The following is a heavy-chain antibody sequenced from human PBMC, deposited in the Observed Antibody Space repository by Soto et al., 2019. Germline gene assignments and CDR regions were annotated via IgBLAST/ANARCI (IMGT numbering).Heavy chain of an antibody. J-gene: IGHJ4*02. CDR2: ISYDGSNK. CDR1: GFPFVRYG. D-gene: IGHD3-22*01. V-gene: IGHV3-30*18. CDR3: EKDTEYYYDSSGYLY. Sequence: PXGPLHLACTASGFPFVRYGMHWVRQAPGKGLEWVAVISYDGSNKYYADSVKGRFTISRDNSKNTLYLQMNSLRAEDTAVYYCEKDTEYYYDSSGYLYWGQGTLVTVSS.